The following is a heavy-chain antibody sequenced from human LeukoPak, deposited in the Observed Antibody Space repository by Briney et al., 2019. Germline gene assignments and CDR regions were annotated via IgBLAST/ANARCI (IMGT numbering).Heavy chain of an antibody. Sequence: PGGSLRLSCAASGFTVSSNYMTWVRQAPGKGLEFVSVIQSNGRTYYADSVKGRFTISRDNSKNTLYLQMNSLRAEDTAVYYCAKSTTYGSESYSYYFDYWGQGTLVTVSS. CDR2: IQSNGRT. CDR1: GFTVSSNY. CDR3: AKSTTYGSESYSYYFDY. V-gene: IGHV3-53*01. J-gene: IGHJ4*02. D-gene: IGHD3-10*01.